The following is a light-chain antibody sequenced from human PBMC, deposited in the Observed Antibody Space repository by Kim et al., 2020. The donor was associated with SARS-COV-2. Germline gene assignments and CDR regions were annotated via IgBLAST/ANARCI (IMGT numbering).Light chain of an antibody. Sequence: IQLTQSPSSLSASVGDRVTISCRASQGIGTFLAWYQQKPGKAPQLLIYGASTLESGVPSSFSGSGSGTDFTLTISSLQSEDFATYYCQHLNSYSLTFGGGTKVDIK. CDR1: QGIGTF. V-gene: IGKV1-9*01. J-gene: IGKJ4*02. CDR3: QHLNSYSLT. CDR2: GAS.